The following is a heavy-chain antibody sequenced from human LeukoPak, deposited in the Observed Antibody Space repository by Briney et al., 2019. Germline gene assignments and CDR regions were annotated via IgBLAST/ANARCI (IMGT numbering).Heavy chain of an antibody. J-gene: IGHJ4*02. CDR1: GFTFSSYA. V-gene: IGHV3-23*01. D-gene: IGHD5-18*01. CDR3: ASTDTAMVNY. Sequence: GGSLRLSCAASGFTFSSYAMSWVRQAPGKGLEWVSAISGSGGSTYYADSVKGRFTISRDNSKNTLYLQMNSLGAEDTAVYYCASTDTAMVNYWGQGTLVTVSS. CDR2: ISGSGGST.